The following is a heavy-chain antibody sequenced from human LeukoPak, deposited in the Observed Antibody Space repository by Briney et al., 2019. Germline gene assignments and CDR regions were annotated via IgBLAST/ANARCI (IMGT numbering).Heavy chain of an antibody. J-gene: IGHJ4*02. CDR3: ARDDRTVVPGTFDN. D-gene: IGHD6-13*01. V-gene: IGHV3-53*01. Sequence: GGSLRLSCAASGFTVSSSFMSWVRQAPGTGLQWVSVTYRDGTTYYADSVRGRFTISRDNSKNTLYLQMNSLRVEDTAVYYCARDDRTVVPGTFDNWGQGTLVTVSS. CDR2: TYRDGTT. CDR1: GFTVSSSF.